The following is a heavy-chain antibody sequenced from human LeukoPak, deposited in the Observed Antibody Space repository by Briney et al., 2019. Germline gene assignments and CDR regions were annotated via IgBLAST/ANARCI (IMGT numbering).Heavy chain of an antibody. J-gene: IGHJ4*02. CDR2: INPKTGAT. CDR1: GYTFTSYY. CDR3: ASPIGI. V-gene: IGHV1-2*02. Sequence: ASVKVSCKASGYTFTSYYMYWVRQFPGQGLEWLGWINPKTGATNYALNFQGRVTMTRDTAISTAFLELRGLRPDDTAVYYCASPIGIWGQGTLVTVSS. D-gene: IGHD1-1*01.